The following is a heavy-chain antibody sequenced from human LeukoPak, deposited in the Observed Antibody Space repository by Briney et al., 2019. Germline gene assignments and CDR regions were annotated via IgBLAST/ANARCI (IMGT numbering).Heavy chain of an antibody. CDR2: ISSSSGTI. J-gene: IGHJ4*02. V-gene: IGHV3-48*04. Sequence: GGSLRLSCAASGLTFSTSPMNWVRKAPGKGPEWVSYISSSSGTIYYADSVKGRFTISRDNAENSLYLQMNSLRAEDTAVYYCARGPGSGHYFDYWGQGTLVTVSS. CDR1: GLTFSTSP. CDR3: ARGPGSGHYFDY. D-gene: IGHD2-15*01.